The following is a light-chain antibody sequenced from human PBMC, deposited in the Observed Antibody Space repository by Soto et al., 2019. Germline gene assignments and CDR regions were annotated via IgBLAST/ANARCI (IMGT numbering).Light chain of an antibody. CDR1: QGISNS. CDR3: QQYSRLYT. V-gene: IGKV1-33*01. CDR2: GAS. J-gene: IGKJ2*01. Sequence: EIQMTQTPSSVSASVGDRLTITCQASQGISNSLNWYQQKPGKAPKVLISGASNLEPGVPSRFSGNGSGTEFTLTISSLQPDDFATYYCQQYSRLYTFGQGTKVDIK.